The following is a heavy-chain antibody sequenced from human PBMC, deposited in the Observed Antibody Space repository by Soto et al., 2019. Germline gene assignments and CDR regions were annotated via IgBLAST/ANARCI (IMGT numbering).Heavy chain of an antibody. CDR3: ARGGDP. J-gene: IGHJ5*02. CDR2: INHSGST. CDR1: GGSFTGYY. V-gene: IGHV4-34*01. Sequence: PSETLSLTCAFYGGSFTGYYWTWIRQPPGKGLEWIGEINHSGSTNYNPSLKSRVTISIDTSKNQFSLKLSSVTAADTAVYYCARGGDPWGQGTLVTVSS.